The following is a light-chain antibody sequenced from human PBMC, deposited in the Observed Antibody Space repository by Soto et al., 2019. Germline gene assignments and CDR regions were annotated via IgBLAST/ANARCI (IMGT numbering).Light chain of an antibody. CDR1: SNDVGGYNY. CDR2: DVS. J-gene: IGLJ1*01. Sequence: QSVLTQPASVSGSPGQSITISCTGTSNDVGGYNYVSWYQQHPGKVPKLLIYDVSKRPSGVSNRFSGSKSGNTASLTISGLQAEDEADYYCSSYTSSYTGVVGTGTNVTVL. CDR3: SSYTSSYTGV. V-gene: IGLV2-14*01.